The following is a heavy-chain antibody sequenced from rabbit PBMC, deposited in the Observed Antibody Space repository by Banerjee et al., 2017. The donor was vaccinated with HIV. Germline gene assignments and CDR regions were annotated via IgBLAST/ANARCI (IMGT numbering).Heavy chain of an antibody. J-gene: IGHJ4*01. D-gene: IGHD7-1*01. CDR2: IYGGSGGST. CDR3: ARVHTDLGWSIKL. Sequence: QEQLVESGGGLVQPEGSLTLTCTASGFSFSSSYYMCWVRQAPGKGLEWIACIYGGSGGSTYHASWAKGRFTISKTSSTTVTLQMTSLTAADTATYFCARVHTDLGWSIKLWGPGTLVTVS. V-gene: IGHV1S45*01. CDR1: GFSFSSSYY.